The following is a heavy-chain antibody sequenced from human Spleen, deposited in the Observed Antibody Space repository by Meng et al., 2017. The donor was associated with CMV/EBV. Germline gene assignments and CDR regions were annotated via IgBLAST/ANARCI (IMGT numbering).Heavy chain of an antibody. CDR1: GFTFSNYA. CDR2: ISSSGGNT. J-gene: IGHJ4*02. D-gene: IGHD6-13*01. CDR3: AKADHASSWYSLADY. V-gene: IGHV3-23*01. Sequence: GESLKISCAASGFTFSNYAMTWVRQAPGKGLEWVSQISSSGGNTYYAASLKGRFTISRDNSKNTLYLQMSSLTPDDTAVYYCAKADHASSWYSLADYWGQGTLVTVSS.